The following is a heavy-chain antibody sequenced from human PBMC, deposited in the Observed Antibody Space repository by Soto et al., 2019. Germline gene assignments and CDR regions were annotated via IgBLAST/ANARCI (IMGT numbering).Heavy chain of an antibody. V-gene: IGHV3-48*01. D-gene: IGHD5-18*01. CDR1: GFTFSSYS. CDR2: ISSSSSTI. CDR3: ARDYSSYGPFDY. Sequence: EVQLVESGGGLVQPGGSLRLSCAASGFTFSSYSMNWVRQAPGKGLEWVSYISSSSSTIYYADSVKGRFTISSDTAKKSLYLQMISLRAEVTAVNYCARDYSSYGPFDYWVQGSLVTVPS. J-gene: IGHJ4*02.